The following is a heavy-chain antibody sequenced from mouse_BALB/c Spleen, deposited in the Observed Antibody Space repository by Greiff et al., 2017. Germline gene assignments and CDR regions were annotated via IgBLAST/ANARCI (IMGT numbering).Heavy chain of an antibody. CDR3: ARRSYYGSSYWYFDV. J-gene: IGHJ1*01. CDR1: GYTFTDYV. CDR2: IYPGSGST. V-gene: IGHV1-77*01. D-gene: IGHD1-1*01. Sequence: VQLQQSGPELVKPGASVKMSCKASGYTFTDYVISWVKQRTGQGLEWIGEIYPGSGSTYYNEKFKGKATLTADKSSNTAYMQLSSLTSEDSAVYFCARRSYYGSSYWYFDVWGAGTTVTVSS.